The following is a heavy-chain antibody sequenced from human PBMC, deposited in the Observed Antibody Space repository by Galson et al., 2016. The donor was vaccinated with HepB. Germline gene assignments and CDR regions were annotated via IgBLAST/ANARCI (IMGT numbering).Heavy chain of an antibody. Sequence: TLSLTCTVSKGSISSGGYFWSWIRQHPGKGLEWVGYVYSGGSTYYNPSLKSRATISADTSKNIFSLSLTSMTAADTAVYYCARSSGWQVDYWGQGTLVTVSS. J-gene: IGHJ4*02. CDR2: VYSGGST. D-gene: IGHD6-19*01. V-gene: IGHV4-31*03. CDR3: ARSSGWQVDY. CDR1: KGSISSGGYF.